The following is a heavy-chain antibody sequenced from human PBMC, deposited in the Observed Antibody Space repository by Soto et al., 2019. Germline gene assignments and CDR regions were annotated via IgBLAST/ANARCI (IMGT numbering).Heavy chain of an antibody. CDR1: GGTFSSYA. J-gene: IGHJ5*02. CDR3: ARGIAARINWFDP. D-gene: IGHD6-6*01. V-gene: IGHV1-69*13. Sequence: RASVKVSCKASGGTFSSYAISWVRQAPGQGLEWMGGIIPIFGTANYAQKFQGRVTITADESTSTAYMELSSLRSEDTAVYYCARGIAARINWFDPWGQGTLVTVSS. CDR2: IIPIFGTA.